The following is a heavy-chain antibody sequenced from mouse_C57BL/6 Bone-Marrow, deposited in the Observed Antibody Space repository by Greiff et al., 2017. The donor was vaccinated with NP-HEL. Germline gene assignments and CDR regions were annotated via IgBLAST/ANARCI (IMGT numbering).Heavy chain of an antibody. D-gene: IGHD1-1*01. CDR2: INPNNGGT. CDR1: GYTFADYY. CDR3: ARWNYGKGDYFDY. J-gene: IGHJ2*01. V-gene: IGHV1-26*01. Sequence: EVQLQQSGPELVKPGASVKISCKASGYTFADYYMNWVKQSHGKSLEWIGDINPNNGGTSYNQKFKGKATLTVDKSSSTAYMELRSLTSEDSAVYYCARWNYGKGDYFDYWGQGTTLTVSS.